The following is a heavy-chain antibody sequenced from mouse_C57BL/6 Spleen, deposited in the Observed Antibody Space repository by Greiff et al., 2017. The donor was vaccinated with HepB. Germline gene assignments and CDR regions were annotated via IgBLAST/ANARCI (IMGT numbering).Heavy chain of an antibody. V-gene: IGHV5-9-1*02. D-gene: IGHD1-1*01. CDR2: ISSGGDYI. CDR1: GFTFSSYA. J-gene: IGHJ4*01. CDR3: TREDYGSSYLYYAMDY. Sequence: EVQRVVSGEGLVKPGGSLKLSCAASGFTFSSYAMSWVRQTPEKRLEWVAYISSGGDYIYYADTVKGRFTISRDNARNTLYLQMSSLKSEDTAMYYCTREDYGSSYLYYAMDYWGQGTSVTVSS.